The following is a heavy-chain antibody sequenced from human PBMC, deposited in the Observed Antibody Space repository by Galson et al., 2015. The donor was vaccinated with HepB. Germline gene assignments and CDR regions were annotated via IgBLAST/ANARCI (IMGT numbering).Heavy chain of an antibody. J-gene: IGHJ3*02. CDR3: TREPYDSSGYYSRAFDI. CDR2: IRSKAYGGTT. D-gene: IGHD3-22*01. Sequence: SLRLSCAASGFTSGDYAMSWFRQAPGKGLEWVGFIRSKAYGGTTEYAASVKGRFTISRDDSKSIAYLQMNSLKTEDTAVYYCTREPYDSSGYYSRAFDIWGQGTMVTVSS. CDR1: GFTSGDYA. V-gene: IGHV3-49*03.